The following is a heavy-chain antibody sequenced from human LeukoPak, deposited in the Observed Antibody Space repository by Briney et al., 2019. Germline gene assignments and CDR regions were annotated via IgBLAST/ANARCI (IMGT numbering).Heavy chain of an antibody. CDR1: GYTFTGYY. Sequence: ASVKVSCKASGYTFTGYYIHWVRQAPGQGLEWMGWINPNNGGTNYTQKFQGRVTMTRDTSISTAYMELNRLTSDDTAVYYCARDKYTGYETFDYWGQGTPVTVSS. CDR2: INPNNGGT. D-gene: IGHD5-12*01. CDR3: ARDKYTGYETFDY. V-gene: IGHV1-2*02. J-gene: IGHJ4*02.